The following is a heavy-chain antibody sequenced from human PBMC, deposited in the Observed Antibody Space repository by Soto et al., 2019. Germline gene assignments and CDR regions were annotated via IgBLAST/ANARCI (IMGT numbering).Heavy chain of an antibody. CDR3: ARDRPTSSIRARDYYYAMDV. J-gene: IGHJ6*02. CDR2: INPSGGST. CDR1: GYTFTSYY. Sequence: ASVKVSCKASGYTFTSYYMHWVRQAPGQGLEWMGIINPSGGSTSYAQKLQGRVTMTRDTSTTTGYMELRSLRSDDTAVYYCARDRPTSSIRARDYYYAMDVWGQGTTVTVSS. V-gene: IGHV1-46*01. D-gene: IGHD6-6*01.